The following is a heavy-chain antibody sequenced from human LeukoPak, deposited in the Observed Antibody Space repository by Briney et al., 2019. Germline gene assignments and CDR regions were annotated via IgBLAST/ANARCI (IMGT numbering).Heavy chain of an antibody. Sequence: PGRSLRLSCAASGFTFDDYAMHWVRQAPGKGLEWVSGISWNSGSIGYVDSVKGRFTISRDNAKNSLYLQMNSLRAEDTAVYYCASWTYGYEDWFDPWGQGTLVTVSS. J-gene: IGHJ5*02. D-gene: IGHD5-18*01. CDR2: ISWNSGSI. V-gene: IGHV3-9*01. CDR3: ASWTYGYEDWFDP. CDR1: GFTFDDYA.